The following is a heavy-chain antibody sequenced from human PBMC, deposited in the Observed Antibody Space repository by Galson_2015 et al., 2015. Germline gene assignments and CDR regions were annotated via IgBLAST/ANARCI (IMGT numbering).Heavy chain of an antibody. CDR1: GFTFDDYA. J-gene: IGHJ4*02. CDR3: AKSPYGSGSSTFDY. V-gene: IGHV3-23*01. Sequence: SLRLSCAASGFTFDDYAMTWVRQAPGKGLEWVSSISDSGGSTYYADSVKGRFTISRDNSKNTLYLQMDSLRAEDTAVYYCAKSPYGSGSSTFDYWGQGTLVTVSS. D-gene: IGHD3-10*01. CDR2: ISDSGGST.